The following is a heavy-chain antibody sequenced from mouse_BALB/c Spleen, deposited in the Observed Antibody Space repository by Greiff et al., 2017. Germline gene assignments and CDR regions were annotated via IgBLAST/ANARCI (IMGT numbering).Heavy chain of an antibody. V-gene: IGHV1-80*01. J-gene: IGHJ3*01. Sequence: QVQLQQSGAELVRPGSSVKISCKASGYAFSSYWMNWVKQRPGQGLEWIGQIYPGDGDTNYNGKFKGKATLTADKSSSTAYMQLSSLTSEDSADYFCARSDGNYGAYWGQGTLVTVSA. D-gene: IGHD2-1*01. CDR2: IYPGDGDT. CDR3: ARSDGNYGAY. CDR1: GYAFSSYW.